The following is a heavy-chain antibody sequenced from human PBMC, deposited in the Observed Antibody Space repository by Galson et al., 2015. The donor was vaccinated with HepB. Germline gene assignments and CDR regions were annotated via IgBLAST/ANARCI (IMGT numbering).Heavy chain of an antibody. V-gene: IGHV2-70*04. D-gene: IGHD5-18*01. CDR2: IDWEVDK. CDR1: GFSLKTSGMR. Sequence: PALVKPTQPLTLTCTFSGFSLKTSGMRVSWIRQPPGKALEWLARIDWEVDKFYSTSLKTRLTISKDTSKNQVVLTMTNMDPVDTATYYCARSTARILSDYWGQATLVTVSS. CDR3: ARSTARILSDY. J-gene: IGHJ4*02.